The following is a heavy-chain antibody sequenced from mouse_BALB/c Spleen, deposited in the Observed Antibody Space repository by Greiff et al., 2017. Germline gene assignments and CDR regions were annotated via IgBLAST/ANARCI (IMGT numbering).Heavy chain of an antibody. V-gene: IGHV1S81*02. J-gene: IGHJ3*01. Sequence: VKLQESGAELVKPGASVKLSCKASGYTFTSYYMYWVKQRPGQGLEWIGEINPSNGGTNFNEKFKSKATLTVDKSSSTAYMQLSSLTSEDSAVYYCTRNDGYYVRFAYWGQGTLVTVSA. CDR3: TRNDGYYVRFAY. CDR1: GYTFTSYY. CDR2: INPSNGGT. D-gene: IGHD2-3*01.